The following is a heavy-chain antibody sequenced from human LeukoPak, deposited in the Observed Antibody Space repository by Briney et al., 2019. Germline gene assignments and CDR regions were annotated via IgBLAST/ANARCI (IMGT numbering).Heavy chain of an antibody. CDR3: ASSGDPRGDNYDWFDP. D-gene: IGHD4-11*01. J-gene: IGHJ5*02. CDR1: GYTFTSYY. CDR2: INPSGGST. Sequence: ASVKVSCKASGYTFTSYYMHWVRQAPGQGLEWMGIINPSGGSTSYAQKFQGRVTMTRDMSTSTVYMELSSLRSEDTAVYYCASSGDPRGDNYDWFDPWGQGTLVTVSS. V-gene: IGHV1-46*01.